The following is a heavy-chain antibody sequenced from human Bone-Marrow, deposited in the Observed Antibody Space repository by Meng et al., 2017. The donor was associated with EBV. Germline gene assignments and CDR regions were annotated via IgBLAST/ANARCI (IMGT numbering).Heavy chain of an antibody. D-gene: IGHD5-18*01. V-gene: IGHV4-39*01. Sequence: LQVPASDPGLVKPSETLSLTCTVSGESITTYTAYWGWIRQPPGKGLEWIGTIYHSGTTYYNPSLQSRVTISVDTSKNQFSLKMNSVTAADTAVYYCARRAASWFDPWGQGALVTVSS. CDR2: IYHSGTT. CDR1: GESITTYTAY. J-gene: IGHJ5*02. CDR3: ARRAASWFDP.